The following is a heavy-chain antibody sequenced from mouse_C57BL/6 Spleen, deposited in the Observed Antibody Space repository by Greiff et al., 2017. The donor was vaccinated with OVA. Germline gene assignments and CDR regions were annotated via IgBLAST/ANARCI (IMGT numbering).Heavy chain of an antibody. J-gene: IGHJ4*01. CDR1: GYTFTSYW. CDR3: ARWGYECYAMDY. Sequence: QVQLQQPGAELVRPGTSVKLSCKASGYTFTSYWMHWVKQRPGQGLEWIGVIDPSDSYTNYNQKFKGKATLTVDTSSSTAYMQLSSLTSEDSAVYYCARWGYECYAMDYWGQGTSVTVSS. CDR2: IDPSDSYT. V-gene: IGHV1-59*01. D-gene: IGHD3-1*01.